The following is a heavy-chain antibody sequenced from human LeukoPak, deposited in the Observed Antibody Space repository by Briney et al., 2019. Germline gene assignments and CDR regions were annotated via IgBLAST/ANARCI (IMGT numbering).Heavy chain of an antibody. CDR2: IYHTGST. V-gene: IGHV4-38-2*01. D-gene: IGHD2-2*01. CDR1: GYSFTSGHY. Sequence: SETLSLTCSVSGYSFTSGHYWGWIRQPPGKGLEWIGDIYHTGSTHYNPSLKSRVTISVDTSKNQFSLKLSSVAAADTAVYYCARYCSSTTCILRGFDYWGQGALVTVSS. CDR3: ARYCSSTTCILRGFDY. J-gene: IGHJ4*02.